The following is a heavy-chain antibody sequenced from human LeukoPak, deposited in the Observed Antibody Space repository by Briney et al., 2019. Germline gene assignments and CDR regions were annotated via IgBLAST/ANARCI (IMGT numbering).Heavy chain of an antibody. CDR1: GGTFSNYG. CDR3: ARVPHYGSGRD. D-gene: IGHD3-10*01. V-gene: IGHV1-18*01. Sequence: ASVKVSCKAFGGTFSNYGIRWVRQAPGQGLEWMGWISAYNGNTNYAQKLQGRVTMTTDTSTSTAYMELRSLRSDDTAVYYCARVPHYGSGRDWGQGTLVTVSS. CDR2: ISAYNGNT. J-gene: IGHJ4*02.